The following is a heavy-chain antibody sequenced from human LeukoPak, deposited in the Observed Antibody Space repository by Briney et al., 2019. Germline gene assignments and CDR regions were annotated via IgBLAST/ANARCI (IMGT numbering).Heavy chain of an antibody. CDR1: GYSFTSTW. D-gene: IGHD3-22*01. CDR3: ARRSPYYYDSSGYYYDY. J-gene: IGHJ4*02. CDR2: IYPGDSDT. Sequence: GESLKISCKGSGYSFTSTWTGWVRQMPGKGLEWMGLIYPGDSDTRYSPSFQGQVTIAADKSISTTYMQWSRRKASNTAMYDCARRSPYYYDSSGYYYDYWGQGTLVTVSS. V-gene: IGHV5-51*01.